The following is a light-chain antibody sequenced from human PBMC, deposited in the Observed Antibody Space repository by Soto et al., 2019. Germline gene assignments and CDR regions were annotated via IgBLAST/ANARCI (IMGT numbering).Light chain of an antibody. V-gene: IGKV3D-15*01. CDR3: QQYNNWPLT. CDR1: QSVSSN. CDR2: DVS. J-gene: IGKJ4*01. Sequence: EIVMTQSPATLSVSPGERATLSCWASQSVSSNLAWYQQKPGQAPRLLIYDVSTRATGIPTRFSGSGSGTEFTLTISXLQSEDFAAYYCQQYNNWPLTFGGGT.